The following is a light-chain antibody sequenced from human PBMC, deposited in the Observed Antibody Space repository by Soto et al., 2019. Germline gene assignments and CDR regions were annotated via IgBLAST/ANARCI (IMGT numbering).Light chain of an antibody. CDR2: DAS. CDR3: QQYNSYPWT. CDR1: QSISSW. V-gene: IGKV1-5*01. Sequence: IPRTQSPSTLSASVGDRVTITCRASQSISSWVAWYQQQPGKAPKLLIYDASSLESGVPSRFSGSGSGTEFTLTSSSLQPDDFATYYCQQYNSYPWTFGQGTKVDIK. J-gene: IGKJ1*01.